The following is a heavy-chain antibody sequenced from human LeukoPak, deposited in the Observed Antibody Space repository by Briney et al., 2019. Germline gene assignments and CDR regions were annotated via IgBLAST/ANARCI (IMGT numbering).Heavy chain of an antibody. D-gene: IGHD2-21*01. V-gene: IGHV3-33*08. CDR2: IWYGGSNK. CDR1: GFTFSSYG. CDR3: AIIGCYRGVCDFDV. J-gene: IGHJ3*01. Sequence: GRSLRLSCAASGFTFSSYGMHWARQAPGKGLEWVAVIWYGGSNKYYADSVKGRFTISRDNSKNTLYLQMNSLRAEDTAVYYCAIIGCYRGVCDFDVWGQGTMVAISS.